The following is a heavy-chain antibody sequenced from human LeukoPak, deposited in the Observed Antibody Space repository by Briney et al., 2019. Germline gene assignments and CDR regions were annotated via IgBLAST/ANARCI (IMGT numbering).Heavy chain of an antibody. V-gene: IGHV1-2*02. CDR1: GYTFTGYY. J-gene: IGHJ3*01. D-gene: IGHD1-26*01. Sequence: GASVKVSCKASGYTFTGYYMHWARQAPGQGLEWMGWINPNSGGTNYAQKFQGRVTMTRDTSISTAYMELSRLRSDDTAVYYCARSRVGASSANNWGQGTMVTVSS. CDR3: ARSRVGASSANN. CDR2: INPNSGGT.